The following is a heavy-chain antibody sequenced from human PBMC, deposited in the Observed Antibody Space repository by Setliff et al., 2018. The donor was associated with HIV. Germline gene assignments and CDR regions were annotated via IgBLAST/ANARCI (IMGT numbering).Heavy chain of an antibody. Sequence: SETLSLTCNVSGGSISSGGYYWSWIRQPPGKGLEWIGYTHISGITNYNPSLKSRLTISVDTSKTQFSLKLNSVTAADTAVYYCARVRGGTSRGFLDFWGQGTLVTVSS. D-gene: IGHD3-10*01. V-gene: IGHV4-61*08. J-gene: IGHJ4*02. CDR2: THISGIT. CDR1: GGSISSGGYY. CDR3: ARVRGGTSRGFLDF.